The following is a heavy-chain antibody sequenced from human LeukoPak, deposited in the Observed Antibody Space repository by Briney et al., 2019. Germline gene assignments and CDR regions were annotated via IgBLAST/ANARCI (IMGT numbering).Heavy chain of an antibody. CDR3: ASLLLLWFGELRGWFDP. D-gene: IGHD3-10*01. Sequence: SETLSLTCTVSGGSISSSSYYWGWIRQPPGKGLEWIGSIYYSGSTYYNPSLKSRVTISVDTSKNQFSLKLSSVTAADTAVYYCASLLLLWFGELRGWFDPWGQGTLVTVSS. CDR2: IYYSGST. J-gene: IGHJ5*02. CDR1: GGSISSSSYY. V-gene: IGHV4-39*01.